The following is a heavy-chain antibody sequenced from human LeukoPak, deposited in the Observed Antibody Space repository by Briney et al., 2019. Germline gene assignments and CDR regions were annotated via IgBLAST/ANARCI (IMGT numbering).Heavy chain of an antibody. V-gene: IGHV4-4*07. J-gene: IGHJ4*02. CDR1: GGSISGYY. D-gene: IGHD2-2*01. CDR3: ARGVDVTDIVVVPAAPSFCDY. Sequence: PSETLSLTCTVSGGSISGYYWSWIRQPAGKGLEWIGRIYISGSTNYNPSLKSRLTMSVDTPKNQFFLNLSSVTAADTAVYYCARGVDVTDIVVVPAAPSFCDYWGQETLVTVSS. CDR2: IYISGST.